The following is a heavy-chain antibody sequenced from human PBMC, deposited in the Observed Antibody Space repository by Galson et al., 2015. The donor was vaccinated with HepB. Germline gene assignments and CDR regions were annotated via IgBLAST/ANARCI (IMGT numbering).Heavy chain of an antibody. J-gene: IGHJ4*02. V-gene: IGHV5-10-1*01. CDR1: GYSFTSYR. D-gene: IGHD5-18*01. Sequence: SGAEVNKPGESLRITCKGSGYSFTSYRSSWVRQMPGKGLEWMGRIDTSDSYTNYSPSFQGHVTISADKSLSTAYLQCSSLKASDTAMYYFARHAPGDIQLWLLDYWGQGTLVTVSS. CDR2: IDTSDSYT. CDR3: ARHAPGDIQLWLLDY.